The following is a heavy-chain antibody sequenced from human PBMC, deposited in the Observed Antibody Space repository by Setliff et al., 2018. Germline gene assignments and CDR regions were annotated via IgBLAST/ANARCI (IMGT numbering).Heavy chain of an antibody. CDR3: AISTLSICSGGSCPNAFDI. CDR1: GYIFKSYG. Sequence: ASVKVSCKASGYIFKSYGISWVRQAPGQGLEWMGWISRYNDVTNYAQSVQGRVTMTTDTSKSAAYMDLRGLRSDDTAVYYCAISTLSICSGGSCPNAFDIWGQGTMVTVSS. J-gene: IGHJ3*02. D-gene: IGHD2-15*01. V-gene: IGHV1-18*01. CDR2: ISRYNDVT.